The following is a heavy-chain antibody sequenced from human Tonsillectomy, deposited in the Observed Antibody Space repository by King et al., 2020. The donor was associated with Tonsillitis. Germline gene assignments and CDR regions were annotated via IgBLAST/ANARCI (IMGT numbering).Heavy chain of an antibody. J-gene: IGHJ5*02. CDR1: GYTFTSYD. Sequence: QVQLVESGAEVKKPGASVKVSCKASGYTFTSYDINWGRQATGQGLEWMGWMNPNSGNTGNAQRFQGRVTMTRNTSISTAYMELSSLRSEDTAVYYCARGEYYYASGSPFDPWGQGTLVTVSS. V-gene: IGHV1-8*01. CDR2: MNPNSGNT. D-gene: IGHD3-10*01. CDR3: ARGEYYYASGSPFDP.